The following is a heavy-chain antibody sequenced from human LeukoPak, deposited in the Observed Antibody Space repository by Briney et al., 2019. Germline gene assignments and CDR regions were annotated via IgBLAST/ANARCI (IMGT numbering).Heavy chain of an antibody. J-gene: IGHJ1*01. CDR3: ASGNI. D-gene: IGHD1-1*01. CDR1: GFTFSSSW. V-gene: IGHV3-7*01. Sequence: GGSLRLSCAASGFTFSSSWMNWVRQVPGKGLEWVANMNQDGSTERYVDTVRGRFTISRDNAKNSLYLLMNSLRAEDTAVYYCASGNIWGQGTLVTVSS. CDR2: MNQDGSTE.